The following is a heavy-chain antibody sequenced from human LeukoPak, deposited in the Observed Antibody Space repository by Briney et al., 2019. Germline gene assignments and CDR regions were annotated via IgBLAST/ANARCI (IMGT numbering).Heavy chain of an antibody. Sequence: GGSLRLFCAASGFTFTSYAMTWVRQAPGKGLEWVSAISGSGGSTYYADSVKGRFTISRDFSKNTLYLQMNSLRAEDAAVYHCAKLSIAGLYSSGWSHDYWGQGTLVTVSS. CDR2: ISGSGGST. J-gene: IGHJ4*02. V-gene: IGHV3-23*01. D-gene: IGHD6-19*01. CDR3: AKLSIAGLYSSGWSHDY. CDR1: GFTFTSYA.